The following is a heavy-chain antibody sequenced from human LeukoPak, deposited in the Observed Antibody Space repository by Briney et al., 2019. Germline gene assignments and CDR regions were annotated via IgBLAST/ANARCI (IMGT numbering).Heavy chain of an antibody. J-gene: IGHJ4*02. V-gene: IGHV4-39*07. CDR3: ARSPIYSGYDLGDY. CDR1: GGSISSSSYY. Sequence: SETLSLTCTVSGGSISSSSYYWGWIRQPPGKGLEWIGSIYYSGSTYYNPSLKSRVTISVDTSKNQFSLKLSSVTAADTAVYYCARSPIYSGYDLGDYWGQGTLVTVSS. D-gene: IGHD5-12*01. CDR2: IYYSGST.